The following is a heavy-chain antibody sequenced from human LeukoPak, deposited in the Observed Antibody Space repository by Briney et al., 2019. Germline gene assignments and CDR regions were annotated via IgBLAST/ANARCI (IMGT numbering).Heavy chain of an antibody. CDR2: INNSGGST. CDR3: AKRRGDYVWGYFDY. V-gene: IGHV3-23*01. CDR1: GFTFSSYA. Sequence: GGPLRLSCAASGFTFSSYAMSWVRQAPGKGLEWVSTINNSGGSTYYADSVKGRFTISRDNSKNTLYLQMKSLRAEDTAVYYCAKRRGDYVWGYFDYWGQGTLVTVSS. J-gene: IGHJ4*02. D-gene: IGHD3-16*01.